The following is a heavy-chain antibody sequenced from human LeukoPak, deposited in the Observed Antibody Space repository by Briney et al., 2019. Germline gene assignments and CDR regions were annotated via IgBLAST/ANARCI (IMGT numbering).Heavy chain of an antibody. J-gene: IGHJ6*02. CDR2: IWYDGSNK. CDR3: AKDRSSKGAMATKGMDV. CDR1: GFTFSSYG. D-gene: IGHD5-18*01. Sequence: GGSLRLSCAASGFTFSSYGMHWVRQAPGKGLEWVAVIWYDGSNKYYADSVKGRFTISRDNSKNTLYLQMNSLRAEDTAVYYCAKDRSSKGAMATKGMDVWGQGTTVTDSS. V-gene: IGHV3-30*02.